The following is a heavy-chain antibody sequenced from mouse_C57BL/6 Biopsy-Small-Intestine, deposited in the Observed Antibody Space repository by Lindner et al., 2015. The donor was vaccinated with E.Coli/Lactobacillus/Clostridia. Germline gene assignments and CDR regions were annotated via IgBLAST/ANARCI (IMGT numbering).Heavy chain of an antibody. CDR2: ITSGNSTI. CDR3: PIYYGYDAFAY. J-gene: IGHJ3*01. V-gene: IGHV5-17*01. CDR1: GFTFSDYG. Sequence: VQLQESGGGLVKPGGSLKLSCAASGFTFSDYGMHWVRQAPEKGLEWVAYITSGNSTIYYADTVKGRFTISRDNAKNTLFLQMTSLRSEDTAMYYCPIYYGYDAFAYWGQGTLVTVSA. D-gene: IGHD2-2*01.